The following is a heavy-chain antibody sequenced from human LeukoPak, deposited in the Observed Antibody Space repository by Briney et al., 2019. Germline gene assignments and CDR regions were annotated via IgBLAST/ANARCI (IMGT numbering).Heavy chain of an antibody. V-gene: IGHV3-30*04. J-gene: IGHJ4*02. CDR1: GFTLNSYA. Sequence: PGGYLRLSCAASGFTLNSYAMHWVRQAPGKGLEWVAVISYDGSNKYYADSVKGRFTISRDNSKNTLYLQMNSLRAEDTAVYYCARGPSKWLLLYYLDYWGQGTLVTVSS. CDR3: ARGPSKWLLLYYLDY. D-gene: IGHD5-12*01. CDR2: ISYDGSNK.